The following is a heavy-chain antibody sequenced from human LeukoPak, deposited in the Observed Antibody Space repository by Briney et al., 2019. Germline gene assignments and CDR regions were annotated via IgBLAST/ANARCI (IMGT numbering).Heavy chain of an antibody. Sequence: GGSLRLSCAASGFTFSNYGMHWVRQAPGKGLEWVAVISYEGSDKYYADSVKGRFTISRDNSKNTLYLQMNGLRADDTAVYYCARDYYDSSGYYFLDYWGQGTLVTVSS. CDR2: ISYEGSDK. V-gene: IGHV3-30*03. CDR1: GFTFSNYG. CDR3: ARDYYDSSGYYFLDY. J-gene: IGHJ4*02. D-gene: IGHD3-22*01.